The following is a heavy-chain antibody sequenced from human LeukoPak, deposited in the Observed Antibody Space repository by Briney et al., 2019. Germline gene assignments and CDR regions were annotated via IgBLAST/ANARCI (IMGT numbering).Heavy chain of an antibody. Sequence: PGGSLRLSCAASGFTFSSYSMNWVRQPPGKGLEWTGSIYYSGSTYYNPSLKSRVTISVDTSKNQFSLKLSSVTAADTAVYYCAREGFDPWGQGTLVTVSS. J-gene: IGHJ5*02. CDR2: IYYSGST. V-gene: IGHV4-39*07. CDR1: GFTFSSYSM. CDR3: AREGFDP.